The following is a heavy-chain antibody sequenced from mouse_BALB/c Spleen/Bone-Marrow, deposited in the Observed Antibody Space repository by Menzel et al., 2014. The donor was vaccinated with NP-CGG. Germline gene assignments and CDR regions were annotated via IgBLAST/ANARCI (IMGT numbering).Heavy chain of an antibody. D-gene: IGHD2-4*01. V-gene: IGHV1S34*01. CDR3: ARLRGDYDGYAMDY. CDR1: GYSFTGYY. J-gene: IGHJ4*01. Sequence: LVKTGASVKISCKASGYSFTGYYMHWVKQSHGKSLEWIGYISCYNGATSYNQKFKGKATFTVDTSSSTAYMQLSSLTSEDSAVYYCARLRGDYDGYAMDYWGQGTSVTVSS. CDR2: ISCYNGAT.